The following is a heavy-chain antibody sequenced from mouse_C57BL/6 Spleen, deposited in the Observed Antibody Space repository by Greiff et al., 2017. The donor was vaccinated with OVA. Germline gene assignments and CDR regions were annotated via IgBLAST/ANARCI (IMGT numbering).Heavy chain of an antibody. V-gene: IGHV5-4*01. J-gene: IGHJ2*01. CDR2: ISDGGSYT. CDR3: ARGTIGDY. D-gene: IGHD2-14*01. Sequence: EVQLVESGGGLVKPGGSLKLSCAASGFTFSSYAMSWVRQTPEKRLEWVATISDGGSYTYYPDNVKGRFTISRDNAKNNLYLQMSHLKSEDTAMYYCARGTIGDYWGQGTTLTVSS. CDR1: GFTFSSYA.